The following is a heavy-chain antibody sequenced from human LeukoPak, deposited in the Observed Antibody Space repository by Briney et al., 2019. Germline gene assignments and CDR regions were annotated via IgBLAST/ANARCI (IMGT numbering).Heavy chain of an antibody. J-gene: IGHJ5*02. Sequence: SETLFLTCTVSGGSISSYYWSWIRQPPGKGLEWIGYIYTSGSTNYNPSLKSRVTISVDTSKNQFSLKLSSVTAADTAVYYCARGAYDFWSGYYWFDPWGQGTLVTVSS. V-gene: IGHV4-4*09. CDR3: ARGAYDFWSGYYWFDP. CDR1: GGSISSYY. D-gene: IGHD3-3*01. CDR2: IYTSGST.